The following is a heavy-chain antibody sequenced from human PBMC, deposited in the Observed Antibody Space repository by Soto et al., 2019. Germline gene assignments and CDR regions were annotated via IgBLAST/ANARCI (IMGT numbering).Heavy chain of an antibody. D-gene: IGHD4-17*01. V-gene: IGHV1-69*01. CDR2: VIPIFGTA. Sequence: QVQLVQSGAEVKKPGSSVKVSCKASGGTFSSYAISWVRQAPGQGLEWMGGVIPIFGTANYAQKFQGRVTISADESTSTAYMELSSLRAEDTDVYYCARDRATTVTKRGLGHYCCYGMDVWGQGTTVTVSS. CDR3: ARDRATTVTKRGLGHYCCYGMDV. J-gene: IGHJ6*02. CDR1: GGTFSSYA.